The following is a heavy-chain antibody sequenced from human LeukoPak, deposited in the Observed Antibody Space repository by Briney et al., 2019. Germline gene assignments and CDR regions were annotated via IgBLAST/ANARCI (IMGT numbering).Heavy chain of an antibody. CDR1: GFTVSSNY. Sequence: GGSLRLSCAASGFTVSSNYMSWVRRAPGKGLEWVSIIYSGGSTYYADSVKGRFTISRDNSKNTLYLQMNSLRGEDTAVYYCAREYCNSTSCYGYFQHWGQGTLVTVSS. J-gene: IGHJ1*01. CDR2: IYSGGST. V-gene: IGHV3-66*01. CDR3: AREYCNSTSCYGYFQH. D-gene: IGHD2-2*01.